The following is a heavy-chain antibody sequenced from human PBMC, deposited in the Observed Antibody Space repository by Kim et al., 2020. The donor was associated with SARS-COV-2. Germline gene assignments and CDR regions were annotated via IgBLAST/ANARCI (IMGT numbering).Heavy chain of an antibody. CDR3: ARDEYYYDSSGYLDY. Sequence: DSVKGRFTTSRDNAKNSLYLQMNSLRAEDTAVYYCARDEYYYDSSGYLDYWGQGTLVTVSS. J-gene: IGHJ4*02. D-gene: IGHD3-22*01. V-gene: IGHV3-7*03.